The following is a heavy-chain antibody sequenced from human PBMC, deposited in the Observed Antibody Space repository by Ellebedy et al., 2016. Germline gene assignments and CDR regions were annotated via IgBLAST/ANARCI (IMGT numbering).Heavy chain of an antibody. CDR3: AVRFLEWYGLGV. D-gene: IGHD3-3*01. CDR2: INGGNGNT. CDR1: GYTFSDFA. Sequence: ASVKVSCKASGYTFSDFAIHWGRQAPGQRPEWMGWINGGNGNTRYSQSFQGRVTMTSDTSTSTAYMELRSLRSDDTAVYYCAVRFLEWYGLGVWGQGTTVTVSS. V-gene: IGHV1-3*01. J-gene: IGHJ6*02.